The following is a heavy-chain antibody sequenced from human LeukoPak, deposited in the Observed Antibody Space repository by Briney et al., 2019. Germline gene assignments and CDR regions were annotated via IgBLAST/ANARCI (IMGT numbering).Heavy chain of an antibody. CDR2: IYYSGST. CDR3: ATGGGYSYGSPFDS. J-gene: IGHJ4*02. Sequence: SETLSLTCTVSGGSISSYYWSWIRQPPGKGLEWIGYIYYSGSTNYNPSLKSRVTISVDTSKNQFSLKLSSVTAADTAVYYCATGGGYSYGSPFDSWGQGTLVTVSS. CDR1: GGSISSYY. D-gene: IGHD5-18*01. V-gene: IGHV4-59*12.